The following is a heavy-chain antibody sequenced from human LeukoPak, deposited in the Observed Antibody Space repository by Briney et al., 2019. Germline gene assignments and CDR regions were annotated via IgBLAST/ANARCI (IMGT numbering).Heavy chain of an antibody. D-gene: IGHD6-13*01. J-gene: IGHJ4*02. V-gene: IGHV3-73*01. Sequence: GGSLRLSCAASGFTFSGSAMHWVRQASGKGLEWLGRIRSKADSYTTAYAASVKGRFIVSRDDSKNTAYLQMNSLKTEDTAVYYCRAAADLNDYWGQGTLVTVYS. CDR1: GFTFSGSA. CDR3: RAAADLNDY. CDR2: IRSKADSYTT.